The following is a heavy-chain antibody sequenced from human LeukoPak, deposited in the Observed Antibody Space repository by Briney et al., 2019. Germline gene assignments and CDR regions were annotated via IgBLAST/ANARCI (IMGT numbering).Heavy chain of an antibody. Sequence: PSETLSLTCTVSGDFMSNYHWTWLRQSPGKGLEYIGYIYNSGTNNYSPSLNSRVTISVDMSKKQFSLKLNSVTAADTAVYYCARGSDGYRFDPWGQGTLVTVSS. CDR1: GDFMSNYH. CDR3: ARGSDGYRFDP. CDR2: IYNSGTN. V-gene: IGHV4-59*01. J-gene: IGHJ5*02. D-gene: IGHD5-18*01.